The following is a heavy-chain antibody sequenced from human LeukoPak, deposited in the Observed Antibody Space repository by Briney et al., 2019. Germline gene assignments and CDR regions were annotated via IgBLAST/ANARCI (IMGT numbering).Heavy chain of an antibody. J-gene: IGHJ4*02. CDR1: GYTFTGYY. Sequence: ASVKVSCKASGYTFTGYYVHWVRQAPGQGLEWMGWINANSGGTNFAQNFQGRVTMTRDTSISTAYMELSRLRSDDTAVYYCARGGSSGWYGAYDYWGQGTLVTVSS. D-gene: IGHD6-19*01. CDR3: ARGGSSGWYGAYDY. CDR2: INANSGGT. V-gene: IGHV1-2*02.